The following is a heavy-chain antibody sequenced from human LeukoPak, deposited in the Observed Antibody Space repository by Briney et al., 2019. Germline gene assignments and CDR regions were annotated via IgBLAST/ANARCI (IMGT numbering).Heavy chain of an antibody. CDR2: ISYDGSNK. Sequence: GRSLRLSCGASGFTFSSYGMHWVRQAPGKGLEWVAVISYDGSNKYYADSVKGRFTISRDNSKNTLYLQMNSLRAEDTAVYYCAKDRDDYGDYDAFDYWGQGTLVTVSS. V-gene: IGHV3-30*18. CDR3: AKDRDDYGDYDAFDY. D-gene: IGHD4-17*01. CDR1: GFTFSSYG. J-gene: IGHJ4*02.